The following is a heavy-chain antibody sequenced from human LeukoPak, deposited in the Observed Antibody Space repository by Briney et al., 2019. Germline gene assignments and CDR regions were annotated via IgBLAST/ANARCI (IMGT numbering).Heavy chain of an antibody. CDR1: GYIFTNYG. CDR2: ISGNNGNT. D-gene: IGHD6-19*01. J-gene: IGHJ4*02. V-gene: IGHV1-18*01. CDR3: AREVAVAGTCGY. Sequence: EASVKVSCKASGYIFTNYGINWVRQAPGQGLEWLGWISGNNGNTNYAQNLQGRVTMTTDISTTTAYMELRSLRSDDTAVYFCAREVAVAGTCGYWGQGTLVTVSS.